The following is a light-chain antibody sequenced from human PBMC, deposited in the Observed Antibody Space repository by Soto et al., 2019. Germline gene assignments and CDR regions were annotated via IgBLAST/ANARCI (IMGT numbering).Light chain of an antibody. Sequence: DIVVTQTPLSSPVTLGQPASISCRSSESLVHSDGNTYLSWLQHRPGQPPRLLIYKISNRFSGVPDRFSGSGAGTDFTLKISRVEAEDFATYYCQQSYSTSWTFGQGTKVDIK. CDR2: KIS. CDR1: ESLVHSDGNTY. J-gene: IGKJ1*01. CDR3: QQSYSTSWT. V-gene: IGKV2-24*01.